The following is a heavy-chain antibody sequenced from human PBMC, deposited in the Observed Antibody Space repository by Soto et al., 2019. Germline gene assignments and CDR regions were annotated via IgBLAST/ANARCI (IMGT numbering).Heavy chain of an antibody. Sequence: GGSLRLSCEASGFTISECSMNWVRQAPGKGLEWLAYITIRTGNVLYADSVRGRFTISADNAENSVILQMNSLRDEDSAVYFCVRDRDLYRDMFHADLWGQGTLVTAPQ. V-gene: IGHV3-48*02. D-gene: IGHD3-10*02. CDR2: ITIRTGNV. CDR3: VRDRDLYRDMFHADL. J-gene: IGHJ4*01. CDR1: GFTISECS.